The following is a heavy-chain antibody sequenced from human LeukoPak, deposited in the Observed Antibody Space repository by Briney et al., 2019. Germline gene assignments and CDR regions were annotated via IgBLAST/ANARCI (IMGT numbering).Heavy chain of an antibody. D-gene: IGHD3-22*01. V-gene: IGHV3-23*01. CDR3: AKDENYYDSSGYLF. CDR1: GFTFGSYA. J-gene: IGHJ4*02. Sequence: GGSLRLSCAASGFTFGSYAMSWVRQAPGKGLEWVSAISGSGGSTYYADSVKGRFTISRDNSKNTLYLQMNSLRAEDTAVYYCAKDENYYDSSGYLFWGQGTLVTVSS. CDR2: ISGSGGST.